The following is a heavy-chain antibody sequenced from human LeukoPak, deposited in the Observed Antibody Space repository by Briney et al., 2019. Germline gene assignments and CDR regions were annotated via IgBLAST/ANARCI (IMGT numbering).Heavy chain of an antibody. J-gene: IGHJ6*04. CDR1: GFTLSSHA. V-gene: IGHV3-23*01. Sequence: GGSLRLSCAASGFTLSSHAMSWVRQAPGKGLDWVSVFSGRGDSTYYAESVKGRFTISRDNSKNTLYLQMKSLRAEDTAGYYCAKHIWGSLVYYGMDVWGKGTTVTVSS. CDR2: FSGRGDST. D-gene: IGHD3-16*01. CDR3: AKHIWGSLVYYGMDV.